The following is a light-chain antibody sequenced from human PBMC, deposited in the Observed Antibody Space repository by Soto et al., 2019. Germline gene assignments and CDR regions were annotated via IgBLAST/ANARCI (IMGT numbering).Light chain of an antibody. J-gene: IGLJ2*01. V-gene: IGLV2-8*01. Sequence: QSVLTQPTSASGSPGQSVTISCTGASSDVGGYNFVSWYQQHPGKAPKLMIYDVTKRPSGVPDRFSGSKSGNTASLTVSGLQADDEADYYCSSYAGSSVPVAFGGGTKLTVL. CDR3: SSYAGSSVPVA. CDR2: DVT. CDR1: SSDVGGYNF.